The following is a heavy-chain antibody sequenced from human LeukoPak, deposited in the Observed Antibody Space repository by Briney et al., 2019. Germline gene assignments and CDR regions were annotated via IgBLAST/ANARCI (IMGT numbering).Heavy chain of an antibody. V-gene: IGHV3-23*01. CDR1: GFTFSSYA. J-gene: IGHJ4*02. CDR3: AKDRLAGYSGYDSKDY. CDR2: ISGSGGST. D-gene: IGHD5-12*01. Sequence: GASLRLSCAASGFTFSSYAMSWVRQAPGKGLEWVSAISGSGGSTYYADSVKGRFTISRDNSKNTLYLQMNSLRAEDTAVYYCAKDRLAGYSGYDSKDYWGQGTLATVSS.